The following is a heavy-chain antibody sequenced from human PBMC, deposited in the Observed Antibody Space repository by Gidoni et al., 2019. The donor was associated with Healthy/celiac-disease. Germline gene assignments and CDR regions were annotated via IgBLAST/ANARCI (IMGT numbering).Heavy chain of an antibody. CDR2: ISSSSRTI. CDR3: ARDTYGDFIFDY. Sequence: EVQRVESGGGWVQPGGYRRISCAASGFTFSSYSMKWVRQAPGKGLEWFSYISSSSRTIYYADSVKDRVTISRDNAKNSLYLQLNSLRAEDTAVYYCARDTYGDFIFDYWGQGTLVTVSS. J-gene: IGHJ4*02. CDR1: GFTFSSYS. D-gene: IGHD4-17*01. V-gene: IGHV3-48*01.